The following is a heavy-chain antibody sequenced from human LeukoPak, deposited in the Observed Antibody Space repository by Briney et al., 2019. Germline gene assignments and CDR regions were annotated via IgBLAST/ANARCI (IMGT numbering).Heavy chain of an antibody. V-gene: IGHV3-13*01. CDR1: GFTFRNFD. Sequence: GGSLRLSCATSGFTFRNFDLHWVRQATGEGLEWVSAIGTAGYTYYPDSVKGRFTISRDNAKNSFYLQMNNLRVGDTAVYYCSRGGAPAGYAYDIWGHGTVVTVSS. CDR3: SRGGAPAGYAYDI. J-gene: IGHJ3*02. CDR2: IGTAGYT. D-gene: IGHD6-13*01.